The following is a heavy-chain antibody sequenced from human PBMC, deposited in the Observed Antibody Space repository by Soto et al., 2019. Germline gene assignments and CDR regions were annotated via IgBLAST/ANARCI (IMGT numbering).Heavy chain of an antibody. V-gene: IGHV4-31*03. CDR3: ARGRIVVVPAYFDY. Sequence: QVQLQESGPGLVKPSQTLSLTCTVSGGSISSGGYYWSWIRQHPGKGLEWIRYIYYSGSTYYNPSLKSRVTISVDTSKNQFSLKLSSVTAADTAVYYCARGRIVVVPAYFDYWGQGTLVTVSS. D-gene: IGHD2-2*01. CDR1: GGSISSGGYY. CDR2: IYYSGST. J-gene: IGHJ4*02.